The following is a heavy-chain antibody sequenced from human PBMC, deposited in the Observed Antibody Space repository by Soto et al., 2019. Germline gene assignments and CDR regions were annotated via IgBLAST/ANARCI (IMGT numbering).Heavy chain of an antibody. CDR3: ERFNYKSAFKWFDT. CDR2: SDHMGGT. D-gene: IGHD1-20*01. CDR1: GASLNSDY. Sequence: PWETLSVTCAVSGASLNSDYGSWSRQSPGKGLEGIGYSDHMGGTDYNPSLKSRVTISIDKSKNQFYLNMRSVTAEDKEVYSCERFNYKSAFKWFDTWAQGTKVTVS. V-gene: IGHV4-59*03. J-gene: IGHJ5*02.